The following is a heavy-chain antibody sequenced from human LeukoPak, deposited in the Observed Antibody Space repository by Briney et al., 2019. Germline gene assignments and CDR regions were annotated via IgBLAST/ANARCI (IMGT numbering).Heavy chain of an antibody. CDR2: IYYSGST. J-gene: IGHJ5*02. D-gene: IGHD2-2*01. CDR1: GGSISSGDYY. V-gene: IGHV4-30-4*02. CDR3: AREVVPAAIDHWFDP. Sequence: QASETLSLTCTVSGGSISSGDYYWSWIRQPPGKGLEWIGYIYYSGSTYYNPSLKSRVTISVDTSKNQFSLKLSSVTAADTAVYYCAREVVPAAIDHWFDPWGQGTLVTVSS.